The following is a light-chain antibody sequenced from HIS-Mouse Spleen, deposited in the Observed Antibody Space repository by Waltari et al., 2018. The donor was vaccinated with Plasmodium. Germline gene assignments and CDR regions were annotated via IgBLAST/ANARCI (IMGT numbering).Light chain of an antibody. V-gene: IGKV3-20*01. CDR1: QSVSSSY. J-gene: IGKJ5*01. Sequence: EIVLTQSPGTLSLSPGERATLSCRASQSVSSSYLAWYQQKPGQAPRLLILGASSRATGIPDRFSGSGSGTDFTLTISRLEPEDFAVYYCQQYGSSPITSGQGTRLEIK. CDR3: QQYGSSPIT. CDR2: GAS.